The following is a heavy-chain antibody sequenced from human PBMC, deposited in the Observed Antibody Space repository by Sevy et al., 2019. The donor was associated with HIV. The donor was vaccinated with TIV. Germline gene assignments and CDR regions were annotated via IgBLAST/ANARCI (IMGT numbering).Heavy chain of an antibody. CDR1: GFTFSSYS. D-gene: IGHD1-26*01. CDR3: ARDRGRGWFDP. Sequence: GGSLRLSCAASGFTFSSYSMNWVRQAPGKGLEWVSSISSSSSYIYYAASVKGRFTISRDNAKNSLYLQMNSLRAEDTAVYYCARDRGRGWFDPWGQGTLVTVSS. J-gene: IGHJ5*02. CDR2: ISSSSSYI. V-gene: IGHV3-21*01.